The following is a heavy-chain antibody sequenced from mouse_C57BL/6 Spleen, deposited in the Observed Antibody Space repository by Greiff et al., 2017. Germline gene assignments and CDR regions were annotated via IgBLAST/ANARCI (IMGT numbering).Heavy chain of an antibody. CDR2: INPNNGGT. CDR1: GYTFTDYY. CDR3: ARTFYAMDY. V-gene: IGHV1-26*01. Sequence: EVQLQQSGPELVKPGASVKISCKASGYTFTDYYMNWVKQSHGKSLEWIGDINPNNGGTSYNQKFKGKATLIVDKSSSTAYMELRSLTSEDSAVYYCARTFYAMDYWGQGTSVTVSS. J-gene: IGHJ4*01.